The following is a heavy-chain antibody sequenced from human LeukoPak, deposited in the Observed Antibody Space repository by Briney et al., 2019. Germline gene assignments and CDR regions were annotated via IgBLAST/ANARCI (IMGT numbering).Heavy chain of an antibody. CDR1: GFSFTNAW. Sequence: GGSLRLSCAASGFSFTNAWMSWVRQAPGKGLEWVANIKQDGSDKNYVDSVKGRFTISRDNAKNSVFLQMNSLRAEDTAVYYCARVYWGYYDYVWGSYRTPDYYMDVWGKGTTVTVSS. D-gene: IGHD3-16*02. V-gene: IGHV3-7*01. J-gene: IGHJ6*03. CDR2: IKQDGSDK. CDR3: ARVYWGYYDYVWGSYRTPDYYMDV.